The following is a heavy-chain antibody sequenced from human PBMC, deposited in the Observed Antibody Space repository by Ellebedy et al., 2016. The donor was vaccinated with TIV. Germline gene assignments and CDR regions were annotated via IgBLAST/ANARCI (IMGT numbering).Heavy chain of an antibody. V-gene: IGHV3-74*03. Sequence: PGGSLRLSCEVSGFSFSGYWMHWVRKAPGKGRVWVSRITTHDEKYADSVKCRFTVSRDNAKNTVYLQMNSLRAEDTAVYYCGRILEGSGGGSEAIDYWGQGSLVIVSS. CDR1: GFSFSGYW. J-gene: IGHJ4*02. CDR3: GRILEGSGGGSEAIDY. D-gene: IGHD2-15*01. CDR2: ITTHDE.